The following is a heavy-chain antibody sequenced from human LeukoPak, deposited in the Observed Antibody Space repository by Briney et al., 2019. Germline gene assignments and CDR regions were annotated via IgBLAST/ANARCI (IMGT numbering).Heavy chain of an antibody. CDR2: ISSSSSYI. CDR3: ARDYIAYDPLDY. J-gene: IGHJ4*02. Sequence: GGSLRLSCAASGFTFSSYNMNWVRQAPGKGLEWVSSISSSSSYIYYADSVKGRFTISRENAKNSLYLQMNSLRAEDTAVYWCARDYIAYDPLDYWGQGTLVTVSS. CDR1: GFTFSSYN. D-gene: IGHD3-3*01. V-gene: IGHV3-21*01.